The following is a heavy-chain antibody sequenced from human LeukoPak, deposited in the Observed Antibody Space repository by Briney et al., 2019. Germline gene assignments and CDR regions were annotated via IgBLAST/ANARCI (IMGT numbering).Heavy chain of an antibody. D-gene: IGHD6-19*01. CDR2: IHIRGST. CDR3: VRDGTGDSSGWHL. Sequence: SETLSLTCTVSGGTISNYYWGWIRQPAGKGLEWIGRIHIRGSTDYSPSLKSRVSMSVDTSKNQFFLRLRSVTAADTAVYYCVRDGTGDSSGWHLWGQGTLVTVSS. J-gene: IGHJ4*02. V-gene: IGHV4-4*07. CDR1: GGTISNYY.